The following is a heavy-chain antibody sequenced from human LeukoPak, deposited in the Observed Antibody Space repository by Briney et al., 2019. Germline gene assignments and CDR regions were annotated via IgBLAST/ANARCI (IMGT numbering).Heavy chain of an antibody. J-gene: IGHJ6*02. V-gene: IGHV4-39*01. Sequence: SETLSLTCTVSGGSISSSSYYWGWLRQPPGKGLEWIGSIYYSGSTYYNPSLKSRVTISVDTSKNQFSLKLSSVTAADTAVYYCARHAIAAAGTFYVDRDYYYYYGMDVWGQGTTVTVSS. D-gene: IGHD6-13*01. CDR3: ARHAIAAAGTFYVDRDYYYYYGMDV. CDR1: GGSISSSSYY. CDR2: IYYSGST.